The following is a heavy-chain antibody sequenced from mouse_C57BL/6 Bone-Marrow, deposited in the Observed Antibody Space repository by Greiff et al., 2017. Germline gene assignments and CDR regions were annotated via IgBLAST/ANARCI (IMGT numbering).Heavy chain of an antibody. CDR2: INPNNGGT. Sequence: EVQLQQSGPELVKPGASVKISCKASGYTFTDYYMNWVKQSHGKSLEWIGDINPNNGGTSYTQKFKGKATLTVDKSSSTSYMELRSLTSEDSAVYYCARRWDRAYWGQGTLVTVSA. CDR1: GYTFTDYY. D-gene: IGHD4-1*01. V-gene: IGHV1-26*01. CDR3: ARRWDRAY. J-gene: IGHJ3*01.